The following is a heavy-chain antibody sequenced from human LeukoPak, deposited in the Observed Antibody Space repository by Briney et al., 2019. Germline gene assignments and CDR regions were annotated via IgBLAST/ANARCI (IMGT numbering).Heavy chain of an antibody. CDR2: IYTSGST. CDR3: ARVQYCGGDCYSGNFDY. CDR1: GGSISSGSYY. Sequence: SQTLSLTCTVSGGSISSGSYYWRWLRQPAGKGLEWLGRIYTSGSTNYNPSLKSRVPISVDTSKNQFSLKLSSVTAADRAVYYCARVQYCGGDCYSGNFDYWGQGTLVTVSS. D-gene: IGHD2-21*02. V-gene: IGHV4-61*02. J-gene: IGHJ4*01.